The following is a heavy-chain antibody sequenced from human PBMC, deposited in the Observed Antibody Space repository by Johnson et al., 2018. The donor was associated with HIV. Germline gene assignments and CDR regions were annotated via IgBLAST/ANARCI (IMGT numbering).Heavy chain of an antibody. V-gene: IGHV3-66*02. J-gene: IGHJ3*02. CDR2: IYSGDSA. Sequence: DVQLVESGGGLVKPGGSLRLSCAASGFTFSDYYMSWIRQAPGKGLEWVSVIYSGDSAYYTHSVKGRFPLSRDNSKNTLTLQINSLRAEDTAVYYCTTERYSSGWYLGGAFDIWGQGTMVTVSS. CDR3: TTERYSSGWYLGGAFDI. D-gene: IGHD6-19*01. CDR1: GFTFSDYY.